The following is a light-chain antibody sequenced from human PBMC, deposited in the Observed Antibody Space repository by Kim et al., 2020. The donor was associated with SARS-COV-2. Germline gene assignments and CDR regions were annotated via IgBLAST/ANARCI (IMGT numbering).Light chain of an antibody. CDR2: GAS. V-gene: IGKV3-15*01. J-gene: IGKJ2*01. CDR3: QQYNNWLMYT. CDR1: QSVSSN. Sequence: EIVMTQSPATLSVSPGERATLSCRASQSVSSNLAWYQQKPGQAPRLLIYGASTRATGIPARFSGSGSGTEFTLTISSLQSEDFAVYYCQQYNNWLMYTFGQGTSWRSN.